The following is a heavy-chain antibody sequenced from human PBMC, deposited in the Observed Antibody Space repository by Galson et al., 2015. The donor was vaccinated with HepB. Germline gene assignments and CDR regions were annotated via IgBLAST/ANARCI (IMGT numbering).Heavy chain of an antibody. D-gene: IGHD2-2*01. J-gene: IGHJ4*02. Sequence: SLRLSCAASGFTVSSNYMSWVRQAPGKGLEWVSVIYSGGSTYYADSVKGRFTISRDNSKNTLYLQMNSLRAEDTAVYYCARVTNCSSTSCYLVYLDYWGQGTLVTVSS. V-gene: IGHV3-53*01. CDR2: IYSGGST. CDR3: ARVTNCSSTSCYLVYLDY. CDR1: GFTVSSNY.